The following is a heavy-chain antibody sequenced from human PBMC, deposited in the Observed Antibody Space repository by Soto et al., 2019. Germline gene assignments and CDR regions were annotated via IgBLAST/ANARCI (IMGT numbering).Heavy chain of an antibody. Sequence: PSETLSLTCAVYGGSFSGYYWSWIRQPPGKGLEWIGEINHSGSTNYNPSLKSRVTISVDTSKNQFSLKLSSVTAADTAVYYCARASNGGYDIRFDPWGQGTLVTVSS. V-gene: IGHV4-34*01. CDR3: ARASNGGYDIRFDP. CDR1: GGSFSGYY. J-gene: IGHJ5*02. D-gene: IGHD5-12*01. CDR2: INHSGST.